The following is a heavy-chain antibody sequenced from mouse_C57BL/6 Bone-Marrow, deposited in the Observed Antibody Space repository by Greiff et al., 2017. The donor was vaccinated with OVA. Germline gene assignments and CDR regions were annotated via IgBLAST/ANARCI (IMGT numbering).Heavy chain of an antibody. Sequence: QVQLQQPGAELVKPGASVKLSCKASGYTFTSYWMHWVKQRPGQGLEWIGMIHPNSGSTNYNEKFKSKATLTVDKSSSTAYMQLSSLTSADSAVYYCALGETTAGLDDWGQGTTLTVSS. CDR1: GYTFTSYW. D-gene: IGHD3-1*01. V-gene: IGHV1-64*01. CDR2: IHPNSGST. J-gene: IGHJ2*01. CDR3: ALGETTAGLDD.